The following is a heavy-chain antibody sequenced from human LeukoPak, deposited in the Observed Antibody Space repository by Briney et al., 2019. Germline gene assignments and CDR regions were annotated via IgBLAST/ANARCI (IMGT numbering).Heavy chain of an antibody. Sequence: SETLSLTXTVSGGSISSYYWSWLRQPPGKGLEWIGYIYYSGSTNYNPSLKSRVTISVDTSKNQFSLKLSSVTAADTAVYYCARVDSNHAFGIWGQGTMVTVSS. D-gene: IGHD5-18*01. V-gene: IGHV4-59*01. CDR2: IYYSGST. J-gene: IGHJ3*02. CDR3: ARVDSNHAFGI. CDR1: GGSISSYY.